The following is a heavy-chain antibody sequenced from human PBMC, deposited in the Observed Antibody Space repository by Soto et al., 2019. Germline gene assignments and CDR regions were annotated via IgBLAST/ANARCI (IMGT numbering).Heavy chain of an antibody. V-gene: IGHV4-39*01. CDR1: GGSISSSSYY. D-gene: IGHD6-13*01. CDR2: IYYSGST. J-gene: IGHJ4*02. CDR3: ARQGVAAGPYYFDY. Sequence: QLQLQESGPGLVKPSETLSLTCTVSGGSISSSSYYWGWIRQPPGKGLEWIGSIYYSGSTYYNPSLKSRVTISVDTSKNQFSLKLSSVTAADTAVYYCARQGVAAGPYYFDYWGQGTLVTVSS.